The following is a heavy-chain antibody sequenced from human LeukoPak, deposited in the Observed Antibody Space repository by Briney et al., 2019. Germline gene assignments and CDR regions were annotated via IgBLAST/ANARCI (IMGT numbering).Heavy chain of an antibody. CDR3: ARGTTIFAVVSYPDY. CDR2: ISYDGSNK. D-gene: IGHD3-3*01. J-gene: IGHJ4*02. Sequence: GVSLRLSCAASGFTFSSYAMHWVRQAPGKGLEWVAVISYDGSNKCYADSVKGRFTISRDNSKNTLFLQMNSLRAEDTAVYYCARGTTIFAVVSYPDYWGQGTLVTVSS. CDR1: GFTFSSYA. V-gene: IGHV3-30*04.